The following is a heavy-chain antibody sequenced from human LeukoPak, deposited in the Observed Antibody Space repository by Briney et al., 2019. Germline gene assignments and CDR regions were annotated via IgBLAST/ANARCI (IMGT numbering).Heavy chain of an antibody. J-gene: IGHJ4*02. Sequence: GGSLRLSCAASGFTFSSYWMSWVRQAPGKGLEWVANIKQDGSEKYYVDSVKGRFTISRDNAKNSLYLQMNSLRAEDTAVYYCARDPHYEKRRAMDDYWGQGTLVTVSS. CDR2: IKQDGSEK. CDR3: ARDPHYEKRRAMDDY. CDR1: GFTFSSYW. D-gene: IGHD4-17*01. V-gene: IGHV3-7*01.